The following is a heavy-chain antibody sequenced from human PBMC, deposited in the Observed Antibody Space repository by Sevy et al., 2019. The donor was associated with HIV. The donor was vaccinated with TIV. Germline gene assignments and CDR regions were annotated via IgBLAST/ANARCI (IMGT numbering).Heavy chain of an antibody. J-gene: IGHJ4*02. CDR1: GFTFNFFS. D-gene: IGHD2-8*01. CDR2: IGYDGSNK. V-gene: IGHV3-33*08. Sequence: GGSLRLSCAASGFTFNFFSMHWVRQAPGKGLEWVAVIGYDGSNKHYADSVRGRFTISRDNSKNTLFLQMDSLRGEDTAVYYCARDPRMYGDYLLAYFDYWGQGTLVTVSS. CDR3: ARDPRMYGDYLLAYFDY.